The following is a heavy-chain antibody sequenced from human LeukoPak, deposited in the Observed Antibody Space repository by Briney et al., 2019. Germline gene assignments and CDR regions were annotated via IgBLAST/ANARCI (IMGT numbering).Heavy chain of an antibody. D-gene: IGHD2-2*01. V-gene: IGHV3-30*18. CDR1: GFTFSNYG. Sequence: GRSLRLSCAASGFTFSNYGMHWVRQAPGKGLEWVAVISYDGSNKYYADSVKGRFTISRDNSKNTLYLQMNSLRAEDTAVYYCAEVGEKLVIQLFFYYWGEGTLVTVSS. CDR3: AEVGEKLVIQLFFYY. CDR2: ISYDGSNK. J-gene: IGHJ4*02.